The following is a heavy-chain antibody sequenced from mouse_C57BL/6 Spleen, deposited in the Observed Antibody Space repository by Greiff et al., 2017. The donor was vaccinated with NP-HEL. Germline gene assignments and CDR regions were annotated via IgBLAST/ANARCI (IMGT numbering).Heavy chain of an antibody. J-gene: IGHJ4*01. D-gene: IGHD1-1*01. CDR3: AREGRGYGSSSYAMDY. CDR2: IYPGSGNT. V-gene: IGHV1-76*01. CDR1: GYTFTDYY. Sequence: QVQLKESGAELVRPGASVKLSCKASGYTFTDYYINWVKQRPGQGLEWIARIYPGSGNTYYNEKFKGKATLTAEKSSSTAYMQLSSLTSEDSAVYFCAREGRGYGSSSYAMDYWGQGTSVTVSS.